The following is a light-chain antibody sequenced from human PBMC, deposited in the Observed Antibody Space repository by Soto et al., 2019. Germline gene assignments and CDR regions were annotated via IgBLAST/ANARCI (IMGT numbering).Light chain of an antibody. CDR3: QQYAGPPTT. Sequence: DIVSTQSPGTLSLSPGDRATLSCRASQTVSNNYLAWCQQKPGQAPRVIMYGASRRATGIPDRFSGGGSGTDFTLTISRLEPEDFAVYFCQQYAGPPTTFGQGTRLEIK. V-gene: IGKV3-20*01. CDR2: GAS. CDR1: QTVSNNY. J-gene: IGKJ5*01.